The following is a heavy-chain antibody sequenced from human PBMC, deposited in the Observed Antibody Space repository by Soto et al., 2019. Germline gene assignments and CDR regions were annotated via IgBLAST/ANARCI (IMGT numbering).Heavy chain of an antibody. Sequence: EVQLVESGGGLVQPGGSLTLSCAVSGFTVSSNYMSWVRQAPGKGLEWVSVIYSDGSTYYADSVKGRFSISRDNSKNTLYRQMNSLRAEDTAVYYCARNWVAVWFDPWGQGPLVTVSS. CDR1: GFTVSSNY. J-gene: IGHJ5*02. CDR2: IYSDGST. V-gene: IGHV3-66*01. D-gene: IGHD2-15*01. CDR3: ARNWVAVWFDP.